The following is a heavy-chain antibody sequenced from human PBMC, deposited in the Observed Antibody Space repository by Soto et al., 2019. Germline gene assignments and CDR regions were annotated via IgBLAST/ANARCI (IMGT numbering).Heavy chain of an antibody. CDR2: INHSGST. V-gene: IGHV4-34*01. CDR3: ARGGRRYYGSGSYWCSRTEYWFDP. D-gene: IGHD3-10*01. CDR1: GGSFSGYY. Sequence: SETLSLTCAVYGGSFSGYYWSWIRQPPGKGLEWIGEINHSGSTNYNPSLKSRVTISVDTSKNQFSLKLSSVTAADTAVYYCARGGRRYYGSGSYWCSRTEYWFDPWGQGTLVTVSS. J-gene: IGHJ5*02.